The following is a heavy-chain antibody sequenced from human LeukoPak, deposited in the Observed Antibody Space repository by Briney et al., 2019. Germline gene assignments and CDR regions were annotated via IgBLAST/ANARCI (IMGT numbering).Heavy chain of an antibody. CDR2: INPNTGGA. D-gene: IGHD1-1*01. Sequence: ASMTVSCMVSGYILTGYYMHWERQAPGQGLEWMGWINPNTGGANYAQKFQGRVTMTRDTSISTAYMELSGLTSDDTGMYYRAKEVHRVSQNWGQGTLVTVSS. CDR3: AKEVHRVSQN. J-gene: IGHJ1*01. V-gene: IGHV1-2*02. CDR1: GYILTGYY.